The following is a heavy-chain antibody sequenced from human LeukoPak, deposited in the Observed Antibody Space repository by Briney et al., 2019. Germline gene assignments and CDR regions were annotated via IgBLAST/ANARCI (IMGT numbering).Heavy chain of an antibody. Sequence: PSETLSLTCAVYGGSFSGYYWSWIRQPPGKGLEWIGEINHSGSTNYNPSLKSRVTISVDTSKNQFSLKLSSVTAADTAVCYCARVTVKRYYMDVWGKGTTVTVSS. CDR3: ARVTVKRYYMDV. CDR2: INHSGST. D-gene: IGHD4-11*01. J-gene: IGHJ6*03. CDR1: GGSFSGYY. V-gene: IGHV4-34*01.